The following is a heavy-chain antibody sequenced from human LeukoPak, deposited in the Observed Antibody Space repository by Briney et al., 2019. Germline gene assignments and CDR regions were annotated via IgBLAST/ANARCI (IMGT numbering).Heavy chain of an antibody. D-gene: IGHD3-22*01. CDR3: ARYYYDGSGYYPVADY. CDR1: GATFSAYY. CDR2: INHSGGT. J-gene: IGHJ4*02. V-gene: IGHV4-34*01. Sequence: SETLSLTCAVYGATFSAYYWCWIRQPPGKGLEWIGEINHSGGTNYSPSLKSRVTISVDTSKNQFSLKLTSVTAADTAVYYCARYYYDGSGYYPVADYWGQGTLVTVSP.